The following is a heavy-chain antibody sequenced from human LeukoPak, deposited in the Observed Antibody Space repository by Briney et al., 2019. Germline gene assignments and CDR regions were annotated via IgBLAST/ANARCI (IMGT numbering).Heavy chain of an antibody. CDR1: LHTFTTYD. Sequence: SVKVSRTASLHTFTTYDITSVRQSTSPQLECMGWMNPNSGNTNYAQTLQGRVTMTTDTSTSTAYMELRSLRSDDTAVYYCARAVGLYDFWSGYYMSHWGQGTLVTVSS. J-gene: IGHJ4*02. CDR3: ARAVGLYDFWSGYYMSH. CDR2: MNPNSGNT. D-gene: IGHD3-3*01. V-gene: IGHV1-18*01.